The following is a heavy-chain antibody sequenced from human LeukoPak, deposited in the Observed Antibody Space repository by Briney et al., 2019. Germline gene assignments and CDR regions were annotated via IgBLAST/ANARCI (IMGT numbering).Heavy chain of an antibody. D-gene: IGHD2-15*01. CDR2: IYYSGST. Sequence: SETLSLTCTVSGGSISSSSYYWGWIRQPPGKGLEWIGSIYYSGSTYYNPSLKSRVTISVDTSKNQFSLKLSSVTAADTAVYYCATLVVIARPFTFDYWRQGTLVTVSS. CDR1: GGSISSSSYY. V-gene: IGHV4-39*01. CDR3: ATLVVIARPFTFDY. J-gene: IGHJ4*02.